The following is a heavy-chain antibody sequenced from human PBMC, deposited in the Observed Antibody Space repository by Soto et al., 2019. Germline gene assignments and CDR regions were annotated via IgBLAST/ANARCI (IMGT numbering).Heavy chain of an antibody. V-gene: IGHV1-2*02. CDR3: ARGGGTILAPLP. CDR1: GYAFTGYF. D-gene: IGHD3-3*01. CDR2: INPNSGAT. J-gene: IGHJ5*01. Sequence: ASVKVSCKASGYAFTGYFIHWVRQAPGQGLEWMGWINPNSGATKYAQKFQGRVTMTRDTSISTAYMELTLLRSDDTAIYYCARGGGTILAPLPWGEGTLVTVSS.